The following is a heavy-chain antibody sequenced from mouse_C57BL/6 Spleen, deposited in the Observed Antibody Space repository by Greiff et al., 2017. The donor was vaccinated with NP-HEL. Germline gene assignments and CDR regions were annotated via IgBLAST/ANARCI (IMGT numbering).Heavy chain of an antibody. CDR2: IYPGRGST. D-gene: IGHD2-4*01. J-gene: IGHJ2*01. Sequence: VQLQQPGAELVKPGASVKMSCKASGYTFTSYWITWVKQRPGQGLEWIGDIYPGRGSTNYNEKFKSKATLTVDTSSSTAYMQLSSLTSEDSAVYYCARLGYDYEDYFDYWGKGTTLTVSS. CDR1: GYTFTSYW. CDR3: ARLGYDYEDYFDY. V-gene: IGHV1-55*01.